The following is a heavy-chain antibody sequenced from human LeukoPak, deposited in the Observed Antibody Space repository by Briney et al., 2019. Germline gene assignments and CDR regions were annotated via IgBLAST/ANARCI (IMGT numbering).Heavy chain of an antibody. CDR3: ARTSGNYYWESHFDY. J-gene: IGHJ4*02. D-gene: IGHD1-26*01. CDR2: IYSSGST. Sequence: WETLSLTCTVSGDSISDYFWNWIRQPAGRGLEWIGRIYSSGSTNYNPSLKGRVTMSVDTPKNLFSLKLSSVTAADTAVYYCARTSGNYYWESHFDYWGQGTLVTVSS. CDR1: GDSISDYF. V-gene: IGHV4-4*07.